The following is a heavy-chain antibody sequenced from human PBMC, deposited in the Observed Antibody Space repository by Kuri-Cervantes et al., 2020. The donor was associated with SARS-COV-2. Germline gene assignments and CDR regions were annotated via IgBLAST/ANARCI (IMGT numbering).Heavy chain of an antibody. CDR1: RFTFNTYA. D-gene: IGHD2-15*01. Sequence: GESLKISCTASRFTFNTYAMSWVRQAPGKGLEWVSAISGSGGSTYYADSVKGRFTISRDNSKNTLYLQMNSLRAEGTAVYYCAKWDVIVVVAAPELHYWGQGTLVTVSS. V-gene: IGHV3-23*01. CDR3: AKWDVIVVVAAPELHY. CDR2: ISGSGGST. J-gene: IGHJ4*02.